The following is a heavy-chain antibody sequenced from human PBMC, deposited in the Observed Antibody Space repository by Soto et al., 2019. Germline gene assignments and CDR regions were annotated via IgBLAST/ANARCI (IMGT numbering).Heavy chain of an antibody. Sequence: PGESLTIFCQGSGYRFTSYWSGWVRPMPGKGLEWMGIIYPGDSDTRYSPSFQGQVTISADKSISTAYLQWSSLKASDTAMYYCAASRLPYSSGWRDFDYWGQGTLVTVSS. V-gene: IGHV5-51*01. CDR3: AASRLPYSSGWRDFDY. J-gene: IGHJ4*02. D-gene: IGHD6-19*01. CDR2: IYPGDSDT. CDR1: GYRFTSYW.